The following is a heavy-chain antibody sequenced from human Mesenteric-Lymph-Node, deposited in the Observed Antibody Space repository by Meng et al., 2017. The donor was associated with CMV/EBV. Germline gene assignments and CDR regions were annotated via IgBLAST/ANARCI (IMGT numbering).Heavy chain of an antibody. V-gene: IGHV4-61*01. CDR1: GGSVSSGSYY. Sequence: CTVSGGSVSSGSYYWSWIRQPPGKGLEWIGYIYYSGSTNYNPSLKSRVTISVDTSKNQFSLKLSSVTAADTAVYYCARAARAPSLLDYWGQGTLVTVSS. D-gene: IGHD6-6*01. J-gene: IGHJ4*02. CDR2: IYYSGST. CDR3: ARAARAPSLLDY.